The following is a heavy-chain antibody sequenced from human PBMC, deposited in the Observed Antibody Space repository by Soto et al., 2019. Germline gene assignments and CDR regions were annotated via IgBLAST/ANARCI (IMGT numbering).Heavy chain of an antibody. J-gene: IGHJ4*02. CDR1: GYTFTSYY. V-gene: IGHV1-46*01. CDR3: PIIAVAGTDIDY. Sequence: QVQLVQSGAEVKKPGASVKVSCKASGYTFTSYYMHWVRQAPGQGLEWMGIINPSGGSTSYAQKFQGRVTMTRDTSTSTVYMELSSLRSEDTAVYYCPIIAVAGTDIDYWGQGTLVTVSS. D-gene: IGHD6-19*01. CDR2: INPSGGST.